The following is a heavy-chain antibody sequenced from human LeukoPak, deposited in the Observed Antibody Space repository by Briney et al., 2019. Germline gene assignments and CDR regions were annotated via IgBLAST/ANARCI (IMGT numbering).Heavy chain of an antibody. J-gene: IGHJ4*02. Sequence: LSLTCAVSGGSISSSNWWSWVRQPPGKGLEWIGEIYHSGSTNYNPSLKSRVTISVDKSKNQFSLKLSSVTAADTAVYYCARAIGDYSNYFDYWGQGTLVTVSS. CDR1: GGSISSSNW. D-gene: IGHD4-11*01. CDR2: IYHSGST. CDR3: ARAIGDYSNYFDY. V-gene: IGHV4-4*02.